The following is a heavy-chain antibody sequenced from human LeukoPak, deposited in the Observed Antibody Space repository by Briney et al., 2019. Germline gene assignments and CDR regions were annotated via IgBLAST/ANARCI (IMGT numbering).Heavy chain of an antibody. Sequence: PGGSLRLSCAASGFTFSSYGMSWVRQAPGKGLEWVSAISGSGGSTYYADSVKGRFTISRDNSKNTLYLQMNSLRAEDTAVYYCARELRGSGIYNLWGQGTLVTVSS. V-gene: IGHV3-23*01. D-gene: IGHD3-10*01. CDR2: ISGSGGST. CDR1: GFTFSSYG. CDR3: ARELRGSGIYNL. J-gene: IGHJ4*02.